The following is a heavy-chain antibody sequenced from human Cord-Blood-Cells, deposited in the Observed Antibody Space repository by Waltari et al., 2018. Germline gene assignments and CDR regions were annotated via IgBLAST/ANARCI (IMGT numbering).Heavy chain of an antibody. V-gene: IGHV3-73*02. CDR1: GFTFSGSA. CDR2: IRSRANSYAT. CDR3: TYHNYYVDY. J-gene: IGHJ4*02. Sequence: EVQLVESGGGLVQPGGSLKLSCAASGFTFSGSAMHWVRQASGKGLEWVGRIRSRANSYATAYAASVKGRFTISRDDSRNTAYLQMNSLKTEDTAVYYCTYHNYYVDYWGQGTLVTVSS. D-gene: IGHD1-20*01.